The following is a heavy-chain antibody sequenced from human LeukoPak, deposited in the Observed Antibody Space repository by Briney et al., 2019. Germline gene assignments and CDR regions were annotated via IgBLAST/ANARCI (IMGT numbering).Heavy chain of an antibody. D-gene: IGHD5-24*01. V-gene: IGHV3-11*05. CDR2: ISSSSSYT. J-gene: IGHJ4*02. CDR1: GFSFSDYY. CDR3: ARVPAGYTPDY. Sequence: GGSLRLSCAASGFSFSDYYMSWVRQAPGKGREWISSISSSSSYTKYGDSVKGRFTISRDNAKNSLYLRMNSLRAEDTAVYYCARVPAGYTPDYWGQGTLVTVSS.